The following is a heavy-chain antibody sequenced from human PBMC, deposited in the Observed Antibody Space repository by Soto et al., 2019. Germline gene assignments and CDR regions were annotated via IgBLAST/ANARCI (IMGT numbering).Heavy chain of an antibody. CDR1: GCTFSSYP. Sequence: QVQLVQSGVEVKKPGSSVKVSCEASGCTFSSYPINWVRQAPGQGLEWLGGIIPFFGTSNYAQKLQGRVTTTTDASTSPAYMELRSLRSEDTAVYYCARVGNIPNYGMAVWGQGTTVTVSS. D-gene: IGHD1-26*01. CDR2: IIPFFGTS. V-gene: IGHV1-69*01. CDR3: ARVGNIPNYGMAV. J-gene: IGHJ6*02.